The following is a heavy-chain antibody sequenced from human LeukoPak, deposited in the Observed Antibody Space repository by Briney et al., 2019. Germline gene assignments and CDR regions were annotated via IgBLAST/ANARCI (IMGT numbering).Heavy chain of an antibody. V-gene: IGHV3-11*01. CDR3: ARTIPEYASDP. Sequence: GGSLRLSCAASGFTFSDYYMSWIRQAPGKGLEWVSYISSSGSTIYYADSVKGRFTISRDNARNSLYLQMNSLRAEDTALYHCARTIPEYASDPWGQGTLVTVSS. CDR1: GFTFSDYY. D-gene: IGHD3-16*01. CDR2: ISSSGSTI. J-gene: IGHJ5*02.